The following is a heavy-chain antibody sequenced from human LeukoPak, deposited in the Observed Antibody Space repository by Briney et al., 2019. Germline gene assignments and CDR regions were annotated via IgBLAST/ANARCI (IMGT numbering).Heavy chain of an antibody. V-gene: IGHV4-30-2*01. Sequence: SQTLSLTCDVSGDSMSSSRYSWSWIRQPPGKGLEWIGYIYHGGSTHYNPSLRSRVTISVDRSKKQFSLNLNSVTAADTAVYYCARVSCSGGSCYIFDYWGQGTLVTVSS. CDR1: GDSMSSSRYS. J-gene: IGHJ4*02. D-gene: IGHD2-15*01. CDR3: ARVSCSGGSCYIFDY. CDR2: IYHGGST.